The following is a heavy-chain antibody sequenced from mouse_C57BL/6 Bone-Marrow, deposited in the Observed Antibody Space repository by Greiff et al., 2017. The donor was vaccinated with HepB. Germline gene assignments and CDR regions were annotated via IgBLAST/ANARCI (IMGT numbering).Heavy chain of an antibody. Sequence: QVQLQQSGAELMKPGASVKLSCKATGYTFTGYWIEWVKQRPGHGLEWIGEIVPRSGGTKYNEKFKGKATFTAETSTNTAYMQLSSLTTEDSAIYDCARDSSGYGHYAMDYWGQGTSVTVSS. CDR1: GYTFTGYW. V-gene: IGHV1-9*01. CDR2: IVPRSGGT. D-gene: IGHD3-2*02. J-gene: IGHJ4*01. CDR3: ARDSSGYGHYAMDY.